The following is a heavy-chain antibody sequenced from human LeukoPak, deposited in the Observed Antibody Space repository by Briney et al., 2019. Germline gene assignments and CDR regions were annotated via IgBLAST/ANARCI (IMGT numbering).Heavy chain of an antibody. CDR2: INHSGST. Sequence: PSETLSLTCAVYGGSFSGYYWSWIRQPPGKGLEWIGEINHSGSTNYNPSLKSRVTISVDTSKNQFSLKLSSVTAADTAVYYCARGIPSLGWYFDLWGRGTLVTVSS. CDR1: GGSFSGYY. D-gene: IGHD2-21*01. V-gene: IGHV4-34*01. J-gene: IGHJ2*01. CDR3: ARGIPSLGWYFDL.